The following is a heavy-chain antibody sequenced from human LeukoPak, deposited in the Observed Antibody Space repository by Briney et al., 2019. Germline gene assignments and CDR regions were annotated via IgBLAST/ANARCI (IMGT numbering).Heavy chain of an antibody. D-gene: IGHD3-10*01. CDR1: GYTFTTYS. CDR3: ARDREIIAFDY. V-gene: IGHV7-4-1*02. Sequence: ASVKVSCKASGYTFTTYSMNWVRQAPGQGLEWMGWINTNTGNPTYAQGFTGRFVFSLDTSVSTAYLQISSLEAEDTAVYYCARDREIIAFDYWGQGTLVTVSS. CDR2: INTNTGNP. J-gene: IGHJ4*02.